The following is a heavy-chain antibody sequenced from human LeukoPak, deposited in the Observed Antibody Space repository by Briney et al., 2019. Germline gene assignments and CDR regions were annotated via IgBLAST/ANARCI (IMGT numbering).Heavy chain of an antibody. CDR1: GGSISSSSYY. V-gene: IGHV4-39*01. Sequence: SETLSLTCTVSGGSISSSSYYWGWIRQPPGKGLEWIGSIYYSGSTYYNPSLKSRVTISVDTSKNQFSLKLSSVTAADTAVYYCARHGGWGSSGWRSKDNWFDPWGQGTLVTVSS. D-gene: IGHD6-19*01. CDR2: IYYSGST. J-gene: IGHJ5*02. CDR3: ARHGGWGSSGWRSKDNWFDP.